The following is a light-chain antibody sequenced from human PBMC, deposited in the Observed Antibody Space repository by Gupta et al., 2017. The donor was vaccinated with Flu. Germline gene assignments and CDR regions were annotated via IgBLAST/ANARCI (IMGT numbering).Light chain of an antibody. CDR2: GAS. CDR1: QTVAGSY. Sequence: EIVLTQSPGSLSLSPGERATLSCRASQTVAGSYLAWYQQQPGQAPRLLIYGASTRATGIPDRFSGSGSGTDFTLTISRREPEDFAVYYCQQYGNSPAYTFGQGTKLEI. J-gene: IGKJ2*01. V-gene: IGKV3-20*01. CDR3: QQYGNSPAYT.